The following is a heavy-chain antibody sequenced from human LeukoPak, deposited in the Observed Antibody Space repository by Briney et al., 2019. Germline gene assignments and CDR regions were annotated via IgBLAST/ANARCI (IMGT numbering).Heavy chain of an antibody. Sequence: GGSLRLSCAASGFTFSSYAMSWVRQAPGKGLEWVSAISGSGGSTYYADSVKGRSTISRDNSKNTLYLQMNSLRAEDTAVYYCAKDTKMYYYDSSGYYILHFWGQGTLVTVSS. J-gene: IGHJ4*02. CDR1: GFTFSSYA. D-gene: IGHD3-22*01. CDR2: ISGSGGST. V-gene: IGHV3-23*01. CDR3: AKDTKMYYYDSSGYYILHF.